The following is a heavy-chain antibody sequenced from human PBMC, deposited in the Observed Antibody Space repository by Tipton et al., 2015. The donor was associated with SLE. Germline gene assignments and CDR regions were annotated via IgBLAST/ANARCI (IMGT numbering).Heavy chain of an antibody. D-gene: IGHD6-6*01. Sequence: QLVQSGAEVKKPWESLKISCKGSGYNFNTYWIGWVRQMPGKGLEWMGLIYSGDSDVRYSPSFEGQVTFSVDVSISTAYLHWNSLKASDTAVYYCARHGVHSRSSVVDYWGQGTLVTVTS. CDR2: IYSGDSDV. CDR3: ARHGVHSRSSVVDY. J-gene: IGHJ4*02. CDR1: GYNFNTYW. V-gene: IGHV5-51*01.